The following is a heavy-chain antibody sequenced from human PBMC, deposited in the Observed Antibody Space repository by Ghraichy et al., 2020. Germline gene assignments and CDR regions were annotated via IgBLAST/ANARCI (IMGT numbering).Heavy chain of an antibody. V-gene: IGHV4-4*02. CDR3: ASRHYTDFY. D-gene: IGHD3/OR15-3a*01. CDR1: GASISDHW. J-gene: IGHJ4*02. Sequence: SETLSLTCVVSGASISDHWWSWVRQPPRKGLEWVGEIFHIGSTNYNLSLKGRVTVSVDKSKNQFFLELRSVTAADTAVYYCASRHYTDFYWGQGTLVTVSS. CDR2: IFHIGST.